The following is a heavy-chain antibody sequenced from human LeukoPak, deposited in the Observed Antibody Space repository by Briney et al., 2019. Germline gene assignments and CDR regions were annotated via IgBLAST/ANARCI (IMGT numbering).Heavy chain of an antibody. CDR3: ARSYYYDSSGYYYVGNEYYYYYYMDV. J-gene: IGHJ6*03. Sequence: SETLSLTCAVSDYSMSSGYYWGWIRQPPGKGLEWIGCIYHSGRTFYNPSLKSRVTISVDTSKNQFSLKLSSVTAADTAVYYCARSYYYDSSGYYYVGNEYYYYYYMDVWAKGPRSPSP. V-gene: IGHV4-38-2*01. CDR2: IYHSGRT. CDR1: DYSMSSGYY. D-gene: IGHD3-22*01.